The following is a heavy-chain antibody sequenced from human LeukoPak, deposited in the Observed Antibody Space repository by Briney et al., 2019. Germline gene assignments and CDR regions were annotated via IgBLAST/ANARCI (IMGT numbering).Heavy chain of an antibody. Sequence: GGSLRLSCAASGFTFSTYSMNWVRQAPGKGLEWVSSISSTSGYIYYADSVKGRFTISRDNARNSLYLQANSLRVEDTAVYYCARGIAAAGGYYYIDVWGKGTTVTVSS. J-gene: IGHJ6*03. CDR2: ISSTSGYI. CDR3: ARGIAAAGGYYYIDV. CDR1: GFTFSTYS. V-gene: IGHV3-21*01. D-gene: IGHD6-13*01.